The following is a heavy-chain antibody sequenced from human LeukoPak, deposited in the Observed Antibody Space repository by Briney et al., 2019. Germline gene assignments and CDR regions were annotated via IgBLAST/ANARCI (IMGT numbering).Heavy chain of an antibody. CDR2: ISSSSSTI. J-gene: IGHJ4*01. CDR1: GFTFSSYS. Sequence: GGSLRLSCAASGFTFSSYSMNWVRQAPGKGLEWVSYISSSSSTIYYADSVKGRFTISRDNAKNSLYLQMNSLKTEDTAVYYCTRDLEAGGSFYFDFWGHGTRVTVSS. D-gene: IGHD1-26*01. V-gene: IGHV3-48*04. CDR3: TRDLEAGGSFYFDF.